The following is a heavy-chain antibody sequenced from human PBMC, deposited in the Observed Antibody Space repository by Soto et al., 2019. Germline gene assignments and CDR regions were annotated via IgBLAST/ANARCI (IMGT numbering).Heavy chain of an antibody. D-gene: IGHD3-3*01. V-gene: IGHV4-4*02. CDR2: IHYSGTT. J-gene: IGHJ6*02. Sequence: QVQLQESGPGLVKSSGTLSLTCAVSGVSISSSHWWTWARQPPGKGLEWIGEIHYSGTTNYNPPLGGRVTISADKSRNQFSLILSSVTAADTAVYYCARCAYGSYTFGIDVWGQGTTVTVSS. CDR3: ARCAYGSYTFGIDV. CDR1: GVSISSSHW.